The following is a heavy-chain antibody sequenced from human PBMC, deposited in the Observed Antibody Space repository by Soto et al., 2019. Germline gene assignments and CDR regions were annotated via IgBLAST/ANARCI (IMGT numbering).Heavy chain of an antibody. V-gene: IGHV6-1*01. Sequence: QTLSLTCAISGDSVSNNSVAWNWVRQSSSRGLEWLGRTYYRSKWHYDYAPSVRSRITINPDTSKNHFSLQLNSVSPEDAAVYYCARTLRGRGVKYFDDWGQGTLVTVSS. CDR3: ARTLRGRGVKYFDD. D-gene: IGHD3-10*01. CDR2: TYYRSKWHY. J-gene: IGHJ4*02. CDR1: GDSVSNNSVA.